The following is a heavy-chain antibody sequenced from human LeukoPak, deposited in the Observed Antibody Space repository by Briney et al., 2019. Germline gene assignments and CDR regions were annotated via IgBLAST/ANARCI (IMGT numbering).Heavy chain of an antibody. CDR3: ARRGSSGWSDY. CDR2: IYSGGST. V-gene: IGHV3-53*01. Sequence: GGSLRLSCAASGFTVTSNYMSWVRQAPEKGLEWVSVIYSGGSTYYADSVKGRFTISRDNSKNTLYLQMNSLRAEDTAVYYCARRGSSGWSDYWGQGTLVTVSS. J-gene: IGHJ4*02. D-gene: IGHD6-19*01. CDR1: GFTVTSNY.